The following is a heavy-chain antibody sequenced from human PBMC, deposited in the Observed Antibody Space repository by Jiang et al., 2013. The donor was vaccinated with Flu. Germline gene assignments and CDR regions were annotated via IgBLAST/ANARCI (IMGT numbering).Heavy chain of an antibody. CDR1: GFTFSSYG. CDR3: ARSSYRFLEVDY. D-gene: IGHD3-3*01. V-gene: IGHV3-33*05. CDR2: ISSDGSNK. Sequence: VQLVESGGVVVQPGRSLRLSCAASGFTFSSYGMHWVRQAPGKGLEWVAVISSDGSNKYYRDSLKGRFTISRDNSKNTLNLQMNSLRAEDTAVYYCARSSYRFLEVDYWGQGTLVTVSA. J-gene: IGHJ4*02.